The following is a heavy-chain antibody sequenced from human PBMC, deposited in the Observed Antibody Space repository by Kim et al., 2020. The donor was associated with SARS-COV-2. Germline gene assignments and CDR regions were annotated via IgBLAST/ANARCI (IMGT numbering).Heavy chain of an antibody. D-gene: IGHD4-17*01. Sequence: GGSLRLSCAASGFTFSASAMHWVRQASGKGLEWVGRIRSKPNNYATSYAASVTGRFTISRDDSTNTVYLQMDSLKTDDTFVYICSGHSGKHGDRGFDNWGHRTLVTVSS. CDR1: GFTFSASA. CDR3: SGHSGKHGDRGFDN. CDR2: IRSKPNNYAT. V-gene: IGHV3-73*01. J-gene: IGHJ4*03.